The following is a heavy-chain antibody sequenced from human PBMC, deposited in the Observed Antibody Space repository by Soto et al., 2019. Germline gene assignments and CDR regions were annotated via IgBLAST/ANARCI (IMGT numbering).Heavy chain of an antibody. D-gene: IGHD3-10*01. CDR2: ISGSGGST. CDR3: AKEFEYYYGSGSYYPQGFDY. Sequence: EVQLLESGGGLVQPGGSLRLSCAASGFTFSSYAMSWVRQAPGKGLEWVSAISGSGGSTYYADSVKGRFTISRDNSKNTLYLQMNSLRAEDTDVYYCAKEFEYYYGSGSYYPQGFDYWGQGTLVTVSS. J-gene: IGHJ4*02. CDR1: GFTFSSYA. V-gene: IGHV3-23*01.